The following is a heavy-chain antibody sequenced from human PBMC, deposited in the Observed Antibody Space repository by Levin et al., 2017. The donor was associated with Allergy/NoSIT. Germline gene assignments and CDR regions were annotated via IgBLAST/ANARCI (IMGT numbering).Heavy chain of an antibody. J-gene: IGHJ4*02. Sequence: GESLKISCAASGFTFSSYGMHWVRQAPGKGLEWVAVISYDGSNKYYADSVKGRFTISRDNSKNTLYLQMNSLRAEDTAVYYCAKDSRGPQGIAVATPIGVFDYWGQGTLVTVSS. D-gene: IGHD6-19*01. CDR3: AKDSRGPQGIAVATPIGVFDY. CDR2: ISYDGSNK. CDR1: GFTFSSYG. V-gene: IGHV3-30*18.